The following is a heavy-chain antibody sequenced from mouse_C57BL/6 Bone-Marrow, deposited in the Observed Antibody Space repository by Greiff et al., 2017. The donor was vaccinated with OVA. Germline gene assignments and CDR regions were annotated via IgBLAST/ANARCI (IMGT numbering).Heavy chain of an antibody. V-gene: IGHV1-15*01. J-gene: IGHJ3*01. CDR1: GYTFTDYE. D-gene: IGHD2-3*01. Sequence: VQLKESGAELVRPGASVTLSCKASGYTFTDYEMHWVKQTPVHGLEWIGAIDPETGGTAYNQKFKGKAILTADKSSSTAYMELRSLTSEDSAVYYCTRCDDGYYFFAYWGQGTLVTVSA. CDR3: TRCDDGYYFFAY. CDR2: IDPETGGT.